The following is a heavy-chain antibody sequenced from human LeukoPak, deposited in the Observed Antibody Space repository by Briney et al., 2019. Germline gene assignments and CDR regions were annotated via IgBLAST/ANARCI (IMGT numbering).Heavy chain of an antibody. V-gene: IGHV4-34*01. CDR3: ARLITIFGVVAWYFDL. CDR2: INHNGST. Sequence: PSETLSLTCAVYGGSFSGYYWSWIRQPPGKGLEWIGEINHNGSTNYNPSLKSRVTISVDTSKNQFSLKLSSVTAADTAVYYCARLITIFGVVAWYFDLWGRGTLVTVSS. D-gene: IGHD3-3*01. CDR1: GGSFSGYY. J-gene: IGHJ2*01.